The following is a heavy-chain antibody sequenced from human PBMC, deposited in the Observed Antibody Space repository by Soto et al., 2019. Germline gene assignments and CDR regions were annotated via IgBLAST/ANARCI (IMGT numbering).Heavy chain of an antibody. CDR3: ARVKRGIFGVVIRGDDAFDI. CDR2: MNPNSGNT. Sequence: ASVKVSCKASGYTFTSYDINWVRQATGQGLEWMGWMNPNSGNTGYAQKFQGRVTMTRNTSISTAYMELSSLRSEDTAVYYCARVKRGIFGVVIRGDDAFDIWGQGTMVTVS. CDR1: GYTFTSYD. V-gene: IGHV1-8*01. J-gene: IGHJ3*02. D-gene: IGHD3-3*01.